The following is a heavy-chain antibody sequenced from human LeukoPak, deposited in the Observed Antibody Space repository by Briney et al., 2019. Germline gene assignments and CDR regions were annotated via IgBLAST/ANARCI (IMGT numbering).Heavy chain of an antibody. J-gene: IGHJ6*03. Sequence: SETLSLTCTVSGGSISSYYWSWIRQPAGKGLEWIGRIYTSGSTNYNPSLKSRVTMSVDTSKNQFSLKLSSVTAADTAVYYCARGVRWGGVGYYYYMDVWGKGTTVTISS. V-gene: IGHV4-4*07. CDR1: GGSISSYY. CDR2: IYTSGST. CDR3: ARGVRWGGVGYYYYMDV. D-gene: IGHD4-23*01.